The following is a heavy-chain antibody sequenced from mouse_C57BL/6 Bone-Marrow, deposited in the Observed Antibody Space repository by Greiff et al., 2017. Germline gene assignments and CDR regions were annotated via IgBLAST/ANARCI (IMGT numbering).Heavy chain of an antibody. CDR2: IDPANGNT. J-gene: IGHJ3*01. CDR1: GFTIKNTY. Sequence: EVKLVESVAELVRPGASVKLSCTASGFTIKNTYMHWVKQRPEQGLEWIGRIDPANGNTKYAAKFKGKATITADTSSNTAYLQLSSLTSEDTAIYCCARYPWFAYWGQGTLVTVSA. CDR3: ARYPWFAY. V-gene: IGHV14-3*01.